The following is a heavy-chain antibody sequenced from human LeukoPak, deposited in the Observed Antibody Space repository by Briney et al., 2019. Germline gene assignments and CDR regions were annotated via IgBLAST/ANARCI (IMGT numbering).Heavy chain of an antibody. J-gene: IGHJ5*02. CDR2: IYYSGST. CDR1: GGSISSGGYY. CDR3: ARNPHCSSTSCFRKDWFDP. D-gene: IGHD2-2*01. V-gene: IGHV4-31*03. Sequence: SETLSLTCTVSGGSISSGGYYWSWLRQHPGKGLEWIGYIYYSGSTYYNPSLKSRVTISVDTSKNQFSLKLSSVTAADTAVYYCARNPHCSSTSCFRKDWFDPWGQGTLVTVSS.